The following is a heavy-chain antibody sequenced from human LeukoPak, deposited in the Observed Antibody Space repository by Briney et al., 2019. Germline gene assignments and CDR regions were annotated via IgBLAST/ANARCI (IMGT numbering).Heavy chain of an antibody. J-gene: IGHJ4*02. CDR3: ARGDGLSY. Sequence: PGGSLRLSCAASGFTFSSYSMNWVRQAPGKGLEWISYISSSSNTISYADSVKGRFTISRDKAKSSLYLQMNSLRAEDTAVYYCARGDGLSYWGQGTLVTVSS. CDR1: GFTFSSYS. CDR2: ISSSSNTI. D-gene: IGHD5-24*01. V-gene: IGHV3-48*01.